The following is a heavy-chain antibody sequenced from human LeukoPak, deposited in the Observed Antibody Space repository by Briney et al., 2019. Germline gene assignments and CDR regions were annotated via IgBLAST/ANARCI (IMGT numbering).Heavy chain of an antibody. V-gene: IGHV3-7*01. CDR3: AKGIYSSGWSYFDY. CDR1: GFTFSSYW. CDR2: IEQDGSEK. D-gene: IGHD6-19*01. J-gene: IGHJ4*01. Sequence: GGSLRLSCAASGFTFSSYWMSWVRQAPGKGLEWVANIEQDGSEKYYVDSVKGRFTISRDNAKNSLYLQMNSLRAEDTAVYYCAKGIYSSGWSYFDYWGHGTLVTVSS.